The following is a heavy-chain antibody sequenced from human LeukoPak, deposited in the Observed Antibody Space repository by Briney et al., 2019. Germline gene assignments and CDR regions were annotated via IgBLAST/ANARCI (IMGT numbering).Heavy chain of an antibody. CDR2: IDYSVGT. D-gene: IGHD2-2*01. CDR1: GASGSSSDYC. CDR3: AREHIVVVTDAIGYWFDP. J-gene: IGHJ5*02. Sequence: SETLSHTXTESGASGSSSDYCWSWIRQPPRDCLRWNMYIDYSVGTYYNPSLKTRVTTSRDATKNQVSLKLSAVTAADTAVYYCAREHIVVVTDAIGYWFDPWGQGTLVTVSS. V-gene: IGHV4-30-4*08.